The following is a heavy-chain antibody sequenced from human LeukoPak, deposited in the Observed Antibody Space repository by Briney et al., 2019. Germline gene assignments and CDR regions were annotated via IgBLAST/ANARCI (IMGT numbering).Heavy chain of an antibody. CDR1: GGSFSGYY. V-gene: IGHV4-34*01. D-gene: IGHD3-10*01. CDR3: ASLRPQYYYGSGSSDY. CDR2: INHSGST. Sequence: PSETLSLTCAVYGGSFSGYYWSWIRQPPGKGLEWIGEINHSGSTNYNPSLKSRVTISVDTSKNQFSLKLSSVTAADTAVYYCASLRPQYYYGSGSSDYWGQGTLVTVSS. J-gene: IGHJ4*02.